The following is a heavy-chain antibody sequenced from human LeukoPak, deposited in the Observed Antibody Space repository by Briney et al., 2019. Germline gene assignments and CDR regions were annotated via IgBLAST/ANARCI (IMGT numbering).Heavy chain of an antibody. V-gene: IGHV3-48*01. CDR1: GFTFSTYS. CDR2: ISSGSETV. J-gene: IGHJ5*02. D-gene: IGHD2-2*01. CDR3: ARVGRDCRDTRCTWSDWLDP. Sequence: GGSLRLSCAASGFTFSTYSMTWVRQAAGKGLEWVSYISSGSETVHYADSVKGRFTISRDNAKNSLYLQMDSLGSDDTAVYYCARVGRDCRDTRCTWSDWLDPWGQGTLVTVSS.